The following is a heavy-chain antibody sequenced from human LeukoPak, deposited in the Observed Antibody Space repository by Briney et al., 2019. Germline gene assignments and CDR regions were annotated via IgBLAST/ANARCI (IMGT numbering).Heavy chain of an antibody. J-gene: IGHJ4*02. Sequence: ASVKVSCKASGYTFISYYIHWVRQAPGQGLEWMGWISTYNGQTNYAQNLQGRVTMTTDTSTSTGYMELRSLGSDDTAVYYCVRDGGAAAGLDFDYWGQGTLVTVSS. CDR2: ISTYNGQT. CDR3: VRDGGAAAGLDFDY. D-gene: IGHD6-13*01. V-gene: IGHV1-18*04. CDR1: GYTFISYY.